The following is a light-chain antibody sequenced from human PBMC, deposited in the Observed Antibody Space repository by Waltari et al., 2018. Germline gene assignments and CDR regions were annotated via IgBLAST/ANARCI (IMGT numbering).Light chain of an antibody. Sequence: QSALTQPASVSGSPGQSITISCTGTSSDIGGYNYVSWYQQHPGKAPKLMIYDVSKLPSGVSDRFSGSKSGNTASLTISGLQAEDEADYYCSSYAPSSTVFGGGTNLTVL. J-gene: IGLJ2*01. CDR3: SSYAPSSTV. CDR2: DVS. CDR1: SSDIGGYNY. V-gene: IGLV2-14*03.